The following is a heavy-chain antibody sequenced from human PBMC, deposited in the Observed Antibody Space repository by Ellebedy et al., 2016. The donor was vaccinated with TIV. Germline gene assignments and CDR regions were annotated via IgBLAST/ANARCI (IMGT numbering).Heavy chain of an antibody. CDR1: GFTFDDYD. J-gene: IGHJ4*02. Sequence: PGGSLRLSCAASGFTFDDYDIHWVRQAPGKGLEWVALFSGDGGDTYYADSVKGRFTISRDNSKNSLYLQMNSLRTEDTAFYYCAKDGLEVAGSGFDYWGQGTLVTVSS. D-gene: IGHD6-19*01. V-gene: IGHV3-43*02. CDR2: FSGDGGDT. CDR3: AKDGLEVAGSGFDY.